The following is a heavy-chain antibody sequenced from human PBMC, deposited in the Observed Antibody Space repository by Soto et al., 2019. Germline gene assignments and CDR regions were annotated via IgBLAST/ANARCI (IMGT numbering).Heavy chain of an antibody. Sequence: ASVKVSCKASGYTFTSYGISWVRQAPGQGLEWMGWISAYNGNTNYAQKLQGRVTMTTDTSTSTAYMELSSLRSEDTAVYYCASRYSYGDYYYGMDVWGQGTTVTVSS. CDR3: ASRYSYGDYYYGMDV. V-gene: IGHV1-18*01. J-gene: IGHJ6*02. D-gene: IGHD5-18*01. CDR1: GYTFTSYG. CDR2: ISAYNGNT.